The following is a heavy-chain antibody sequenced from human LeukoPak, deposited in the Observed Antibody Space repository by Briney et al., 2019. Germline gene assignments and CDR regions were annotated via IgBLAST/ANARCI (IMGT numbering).Heavy chain of an antibody. CDR3: AKDRSWFDP. V-gene: IGHV3-23*01. J-gene: IGHJ5*02. CDR1: GFTFSSYA. CDR2: ISDSGDIT. Sequence: GGSLRLSCAASGFTFSSYAMSWVRQAPGKGLEWVSGISDSGDITYYADSVKGRFTISRDNSKNTLYLQMNSLRAEDTAVYYCAKDRSWFDPWGQGTLVTVSS.